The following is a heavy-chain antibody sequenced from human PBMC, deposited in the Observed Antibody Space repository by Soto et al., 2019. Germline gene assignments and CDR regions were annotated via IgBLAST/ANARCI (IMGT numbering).Heavy chain of an antibody. J-gene: IGHJ3*01. CDR1: GFSFSSYW. V-gene: IGHV3-74*01. CDR2: INTDGSST. Sequence: EVQLVESGGGLVQPGGSLRLSCADSGFSFSSYWMHWLRQGPEKGLVWVSRINTDGSSTNYADSVKGRFTISRDNAKSTLYLQMNSLRAEDTAVYCCARSPGGYYTGWGQGTVVTVSS. CDR3: ARSPGGYYTG. D-gene: IGHD2-8*02.